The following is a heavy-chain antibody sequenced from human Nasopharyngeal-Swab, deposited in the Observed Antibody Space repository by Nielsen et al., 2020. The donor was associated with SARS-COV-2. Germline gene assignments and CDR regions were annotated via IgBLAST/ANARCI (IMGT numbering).Heavy chain of an antibody. D-gene: IGHD3-16*02. V-gene: IGHV4-61*01. Sequence: SETLSLTCTVSGGSVSSGLYYWSWIRQPPGKGLEWIGYFYYNGDINYNPSLRGRVTITVDTSKNQFSLTLSSVTAADTAVYYCARDPGVRDYVWGSHRLLYYFDYWGQGTLVTVSS. CDR2: FYYNGDI. CDR1: GGSVSSGLYY. J-gene: IGHJ4*02. CDR3: ARDPGVRDYVWGSHRLLYYFDY.